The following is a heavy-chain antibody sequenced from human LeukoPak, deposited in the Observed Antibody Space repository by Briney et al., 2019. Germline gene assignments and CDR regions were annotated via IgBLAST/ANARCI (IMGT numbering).Heavy chain of an antibody. V-gene: IGHV3-11*04. J-gene: IGHJ4*02. CDR1: GFTFSDYY. CDR3: ARDEYSSSNSFDY. CDR2: ISSSGSTI. Sequence: GGSLRLSCAASGFTFSDYYMSWIRQAPGKGLEWVSYISSSGSTIYYADSVKGRFTISRDNAKNSLYLQMNSLRAEDTAVYYCARDEYSSSNSFDYWGQGTLVTVSS. D-gene: IGHD6-6*01.